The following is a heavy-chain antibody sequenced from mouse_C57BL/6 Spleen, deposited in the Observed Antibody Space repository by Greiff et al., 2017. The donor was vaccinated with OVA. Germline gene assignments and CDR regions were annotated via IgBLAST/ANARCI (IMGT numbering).Heavy chain of an antibody. Sequence: VMLVESGAELARPGASVKLSCKASGYTFTSYGISWVKQRTGQGLEWIGEIYPRSGNTYYNEKFKGKATLTADKSSSTAYMELRSLTSEDSAVYFCATYPSDYYGSSRGAMDYWGQGTSVTVSS. D-gene: IGHD1-1*01. CDR2: IYPRSGNT. CDR3: ATYPSDYYGSSRGAMDY. J-gene: IGHJ4*01. CDR1: GYTFTSYG. V-gene: IGHV1-81*01.